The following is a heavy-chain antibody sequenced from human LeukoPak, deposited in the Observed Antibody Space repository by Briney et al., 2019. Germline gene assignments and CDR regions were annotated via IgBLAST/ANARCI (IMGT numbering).Heavy chain of an antibody. J-gene: IGHJ4*02. D-gene: IGHD3-22*01. Sequence: PRGSLRLSCAASGFTFSSYAMSWVRQAPGKGLEWVSAISGRGGSTYYADSVKGRFTISRDNSKNTLYLQMNSLRAEDTAVYYCAKGGYHVAVVIYSYWGQGTLVTVSS. CDR1: GFTFSSYA. CDR2: ISGRGGST. V-gene: IGHV3-23*01. CDR3: AKGGYHVAVVIYSY.